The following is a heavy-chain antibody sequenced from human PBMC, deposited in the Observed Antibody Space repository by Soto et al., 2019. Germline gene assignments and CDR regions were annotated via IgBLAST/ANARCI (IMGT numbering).Heavy chain of an antibody. CDR2: IYWDDDK. Sequence: QITLKESGPTLVKPTQTLTLTCTFSGFSLSTSGVGVGWIRQPPGKALEWLALIYWDDDKRYSPSLKSRLTXTKXXXXXXXXXXXXXXXXXXXXXXXXXXRQTTVXXGTFDYWGQGTLVTVSS. D-gene: IGHD4-4*01. CDR3: XXRQTTVXXGTFDY. CDR1: GFSLSTSGVG. J-gene: IGHJ4*02. V-gene: IGHV2-5*02.